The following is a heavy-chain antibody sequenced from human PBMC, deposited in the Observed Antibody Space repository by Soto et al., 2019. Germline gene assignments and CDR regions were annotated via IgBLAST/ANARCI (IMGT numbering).Heavy chain of an antibody. Sequence: QLQLQESGPGLVKPSETLSLTCTVSGGSISSSSYYWGWIRQPPGKGLEWIGSIYYSGSTYYNPSLKSLVTISVDTSKNQFSLKLSSVTAADTAVYYCAFQYSSSTVSAFDIWGQGTMVTVSS. CDR3: AFQYSSSTVSAFDI. CDR1: GGSISSSSYY. CDR2: IYYSGST. J-gene: IGHJ3*02. V-gene: IGHV4-39*01. D-gene: IGHD6-6*01.